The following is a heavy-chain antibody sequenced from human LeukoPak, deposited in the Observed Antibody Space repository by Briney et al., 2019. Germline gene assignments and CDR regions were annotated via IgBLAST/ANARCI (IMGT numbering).Heavy chain of an antibody. Sequence: GGSLRLSCAASGFTVSSNYMNWVRQAPGKGLEWVSSISSSSSYIYYADSVKGRFTISRDNAKNSLYLQMNSLRAEDTAVYYCARDQWELLGGLDYWGQGTLVTVSS. J-gene: IGHJ4*02. V-gene: IGHV3-21*01. D-gene: IGHD1-26*01. CDR2: ISSSSSYI. CDR3: ARDQWELLGGLDY. CDR1: GFTVSSNY.